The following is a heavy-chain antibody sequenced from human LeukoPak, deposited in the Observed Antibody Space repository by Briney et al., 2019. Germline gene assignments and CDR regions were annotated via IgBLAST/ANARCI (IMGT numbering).Heavy chain of an antibody. CDR3: ARVRAYDSDYQDAFDI. D-gene: IGHD4-11*01. Sequence: TGGPLRLSCAASGFTFSCDWMCGGRAPPGGRVGGVANIKNDGSEKYYVESVKGRFTISRHNAKNSLYLQMNSLKAEDTAVYCCARVRAYDSDYQDAFDIWGQGTMVTVSS. CDR1: GFTFSCDW. J-gene: IGHJ3*02. V-gene: IGHV3-7*01. CDR2: IKNDGSEK.